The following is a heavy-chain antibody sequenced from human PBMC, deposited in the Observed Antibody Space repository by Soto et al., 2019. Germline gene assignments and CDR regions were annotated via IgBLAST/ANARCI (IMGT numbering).Heavy chain of an antibody. CDR1: GFTLSAYD. CDR3: ARAYSGRLPRRANYYYAMDV. V-gene: IGHV3-13*05. J-gene: IGHJ6*02. Sequence: GGSLRLSCAASGFTLSAYDMHWVRQAEGKGLEWVSALGAADDPYYLVSVKGRFTISRENAKNSLYLQMNNLRAGDTAVYYCARAYSGRLPRRANYYYAMDVWGQGTTVTVSS. D-gene: IGHD2-15*01. CDR2: LGAADDP.